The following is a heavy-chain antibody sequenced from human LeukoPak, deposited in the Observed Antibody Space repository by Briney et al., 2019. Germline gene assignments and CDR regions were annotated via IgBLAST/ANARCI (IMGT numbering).Heavy chain of an antibody. Sequence: PGGSLRLSCAASGFTFSSYNMNWVRQAPGKGLEWVSYISSSGSTIYYADSVKGRFTISRDNAKNSLYLQMNSLRAEDTAVYYCARAVFRGVAATPVIDYWGQGTLVTVSS. CDR2: ISSSGSTI. D-gene: IGHD2-15*01. CDR3: ARAVFRGVAATPVIDY. J-gene: IGHJ4*02. CDR1: GFTFSSYN. V-gene: IGHV3-48*04.